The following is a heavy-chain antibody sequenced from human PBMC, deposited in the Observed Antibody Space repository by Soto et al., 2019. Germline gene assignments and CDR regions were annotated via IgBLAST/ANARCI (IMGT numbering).Heavy chain of an antibody. CDR1: GYTFTSYG. Sequence: QVQLVQSGAEVKKPGASVKVSCKTSGYTFTSYGISWVRQAPGQGLEWMGWISAYNGNTNYAQKVQGRVTMTTDTSKSTAYMELRSLRSEDTAVYYCARTGPLARYCSGGSCYSGYWGQGTLVTVSS. CDR3: ARTGPLARYCSGGSCYSGY. D-gene: IGHD2-15*01. J-gene: IGHJ4*02. CDR2: ISAYNGNT. V-gene: IGHV1-18*01.